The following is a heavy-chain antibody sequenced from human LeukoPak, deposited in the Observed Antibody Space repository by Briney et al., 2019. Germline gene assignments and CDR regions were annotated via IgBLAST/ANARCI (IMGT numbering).Heavy chain of an antibody. CDR2: IAESGTT. CDR3: ARVDYYASGTYLNWFDP. J-gene: IGHJ5*02. Sequence: SETLPLTCTVSGGSIISGGYYWSWIRQRPGQGLEWIGHIAESGTTYYTPSLKSRVTISVDPSKNQFSLRLGSVTAADTAVYFCARVDYYASGTYLNWFDPWGQGTQVTVSS. D-gene: IGHD3-10*01. CDR1: GGSIISGGYY. V-gene: IGHV4-31*03.